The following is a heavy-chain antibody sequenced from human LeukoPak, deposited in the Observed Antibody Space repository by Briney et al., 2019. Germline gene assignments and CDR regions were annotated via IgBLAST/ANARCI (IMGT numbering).Heavy chain of an antibody. CDR2: INQDRSEK. V-gene: IGHV3-7*01. Sequence: GGSLRLSCAASGFRFSSYWMSWVRQAPGKGLEWVANINQDRSEKNYVDSVKGRFTISRDNAKNSLYLQMNSLRAEDTAVYYCARAQKYSYDAFDIWGQGTMVTVSS. CDR1: GFRFSSYW. D-gene: IGHD4-11*01. J-gene: IGHJ3*02. CDR3: ARAQKYSYDAFDI.